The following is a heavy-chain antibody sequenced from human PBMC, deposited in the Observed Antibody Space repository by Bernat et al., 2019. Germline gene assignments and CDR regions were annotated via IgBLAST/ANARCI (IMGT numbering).Heavy chain of an antibody. J-gene: IGHJ4*02. Sequence: QVQLQESGPGLVKPSQTLSLTCTVSGGSISSGDYYWSWIRQPPGKGLEWIGYIYYIGSTYYNPSLKSRVTIPVDTSKNQFSRMLCSVTAADTAVYYCARGGYCEFWSGYYKYYFDYWGQGTLVTVSS. V-gene: IGHV4-30-4*01. D-gene: IGHD3-3*01. CDR1: GGSISSGDYY. CDR3: ARGGYCEFWSGYYKYYFDY. CDR2: IYYIGST.